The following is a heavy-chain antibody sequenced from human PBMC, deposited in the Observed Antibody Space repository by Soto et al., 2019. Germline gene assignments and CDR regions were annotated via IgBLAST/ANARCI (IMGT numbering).Heavy chain of an antibody. CDR2: ISGSGGST. Sequence: PWGSLRLSCAASGFTFSSYAMSWFRQAPGKGLEWVSAISGSGGSTYYADSVKGRFTISRDNSKNTLYLQMNSLRAEDTAVYYCAKVVDSSGYPVWDYWGQGTLVTVSS. CDR1: GFTFSSYA. V-gene: IGHV3-23*01. CDR3: AKVVDSSGYPVWDY. D-gene: IGHD3-22*01. J-gene: IGHJ4*02.